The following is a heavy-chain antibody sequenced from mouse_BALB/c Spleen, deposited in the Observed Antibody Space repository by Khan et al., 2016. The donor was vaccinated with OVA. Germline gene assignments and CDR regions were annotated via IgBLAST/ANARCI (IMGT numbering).Heavy chain of an antibody. CDR3: TRKDYYGSSHRYFDV. Sequence: QVRLKQSGTELVKPGASVKLSCKTSGYTFTRYYMYWVKQRPGQGLEWIGEINPSNGGTNFNEKFKSKATLTVDKLSSTAYMQLSSLTSEDSAVYYCTRKDYYGSSHRYFDVWGGGTTVTVSS. CDR1: GYTFTRYY. J-gene: IGHJ1*01. CDR2: INPSNGGT. D-gene: IGHD1-1*01. V-gene: IGHV1-53*01.